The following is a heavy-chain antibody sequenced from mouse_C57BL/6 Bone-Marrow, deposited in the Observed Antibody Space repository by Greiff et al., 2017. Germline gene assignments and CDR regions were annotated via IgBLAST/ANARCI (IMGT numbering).Heavy chain of an antibody. CDR3: ARWGHYDCYYYFDY. V-gene: IGHV1-55*01. J-gene: IGHJ2*01. D-gene: IGHD2-3*01. Sequence: QVQLQQPGAELVKPGASVKMSCKASGYTFTSYWITWVKQRPGQGLEWIGDIYPGSGSTNYNEKFKSKATLTVDTSSSTAYMQLSSLTSEDSAVYYCARWGHYDCYYYFDYWGQGTTLTVSS. CDR2: IYPGSGST. CDR1: GYTFTSYW.